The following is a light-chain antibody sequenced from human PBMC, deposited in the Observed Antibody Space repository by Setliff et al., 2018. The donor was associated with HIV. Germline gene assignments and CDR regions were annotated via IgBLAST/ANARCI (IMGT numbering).Light chain of an antibody. Sequence: QSALTQPASVSGSPGQSITISCTGTSSDVGGYSYVSWYQQHPGKAPKLIIYEVTNRPSGVSNRFSCSKSGNTASLTISGLQTEDEADYFCSSYTSSSPLYVFGTGTKVTVL. V-gene: IGLV2-14*01. CDR1: SSDVGGYSY. CDR3: SSYTSSSPLYV. CDR2: EVT. J-gene: IGLJ1*01.